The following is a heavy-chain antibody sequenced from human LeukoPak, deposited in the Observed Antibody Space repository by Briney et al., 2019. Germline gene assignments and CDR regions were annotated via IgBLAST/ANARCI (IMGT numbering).Heavy chain of an antibody. CDR3: ARGMLVDIVATTKQNFDY. D-gene: IGHD5-12*01. J-gene: IGHJ4*02. CDR2: INHSGST. CDR1: GGSFSGYY. V-gene: IGHV4-34*01. Sequence: SETLSLTCAVYGGSFSGYYWSWIRQPPGKGLEWIGEINHSGSTNYNPSLKSRVAISVDTSKNQFSLKLSSVTAADTAVYYCARGMLVDIVATTKQNFDYWGQGTLVTVSS.